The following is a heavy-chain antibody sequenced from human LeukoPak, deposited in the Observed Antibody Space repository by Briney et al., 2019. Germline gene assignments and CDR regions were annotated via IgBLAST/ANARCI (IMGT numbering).Heavy chain of an antibody. Sequence: RSGGSLRLSCAASGFTFRDYYMSWIRQAPGKGLEWVSYISSSGSTIYYADSVKGRFTISRDNSKNTLYLQMNSLRAEDTAVYYCARDQGGLISSWDHYFDYWGQGTLVTVSS. D-gene: IGHD6-13*01. CDR1: GFTFRDYY. V-gene: IGHV3-11*04. CDR2: ISSSGSTI. CDR3: ARDQGGLISSWDHYFDY. J-gene: IGHJ4*02.